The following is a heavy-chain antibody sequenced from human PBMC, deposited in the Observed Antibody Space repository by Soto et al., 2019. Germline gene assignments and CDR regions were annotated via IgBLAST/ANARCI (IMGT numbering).Heavy chain of an antibody. CDR3: ARENTQSIDY. CDR1: GFTFSSYS. CDR2: ISSSSSYI. V-gene: IGHV3-21*01. Sequence: EVQLVESGGGLVKPGGSLRLSCAASGFTFSSYSRNWVRQPPGKGLEWVSSISSSSSYIYYADSVKGRFTISRDNAKNSLYQQMNSLRAEDTAVYYCARENTQSIDYWGQGTLVTVSS. J-gene: IGHJ4*02.